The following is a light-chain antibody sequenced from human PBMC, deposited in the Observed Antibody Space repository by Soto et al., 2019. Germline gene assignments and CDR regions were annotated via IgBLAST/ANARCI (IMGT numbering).Light chain of an antibody. CDR3: QQYYSSSEA. CDR2: AAS. CDR1: QGISSY. Sequence: AIRMTQSPSSLSASTGDRVTITCRASQGISSYLAWYQQKPGKAPKLLIYAASTLQSGVPSRFSGSGSGTDFTLTISCLQSEDFATYHCQQYYSSSEAFGQGTKVDIK. J-gene: IGKJ1*01. V-gene: IGKV1-8*01.